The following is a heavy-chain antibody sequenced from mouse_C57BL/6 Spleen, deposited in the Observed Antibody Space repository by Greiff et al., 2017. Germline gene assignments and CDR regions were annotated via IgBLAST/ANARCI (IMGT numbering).Heavy chain of an antibody. V-gene: IGHV14-4*01. CDR2: IDPENGDT. CDR3: TPNYYGSSAHWYFDV. Sequence: VQLQQSGAELVRPGASVKLSCTASGFNIKDYYMHWVKQRPEQGLEWLGWIDPENGDTEYASKFQGKATITADTSSNTAYLQLSILTSEDTAVYYCTPNYYGSSAHWYFDVWGTGTTVTVSS. J-gene: IGHJ1*03. CDR1: GFNIKDYY. D-gene: IGHD1-1*01.